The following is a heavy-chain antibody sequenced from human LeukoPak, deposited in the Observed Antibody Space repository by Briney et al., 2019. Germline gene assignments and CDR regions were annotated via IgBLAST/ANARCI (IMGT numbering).Heavy chain of an antibody. CDR1: GYTFTGYY. Sequence: ASVKVSCKASGYTFTGYYMHWVRQAPGQGLEWMGWINPNSGGTNYAQKFQGRVTMTRDTSISTAYMELSRLRSDDTAVYYCARGNYGSGSYYSYYYYYMDVWGKGTTVTISS. V-gene: IGHV1-2*02. D-gene: IGHD3-10*01. CDR2: INPNSGGT. J-gene: IGHJ6*03. CDR3: ARGNYGSGSYYSYYYYYMDV.